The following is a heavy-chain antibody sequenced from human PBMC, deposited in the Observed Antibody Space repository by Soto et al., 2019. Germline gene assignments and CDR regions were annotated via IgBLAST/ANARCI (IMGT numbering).Heavy chain of an antibody. CDR2: ISYDGSNK. Sequence: AGGSLRLSCAASGFTFSSYGMHWVRQAPGKGLEWVAVISYDGSNKYYADSVKGRFTISRDNSKNTLYLQMNSLRAEDTAVYYCAKDLDTAMVGFYYYGMDVWGQGTTVTVSS. CDR3: AKDLDTAMVGFYYYGMDV. J-gene: IGHJ6*02. V-gene: IGHV3-30*18. CDR1: GFTFSSYG. D-gene: IGHD5-18*01.